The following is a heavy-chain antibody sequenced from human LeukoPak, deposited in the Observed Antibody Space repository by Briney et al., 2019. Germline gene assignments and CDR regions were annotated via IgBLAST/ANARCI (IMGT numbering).Heavy chain of an antibody. V-gene: IGHV1-46*01. D-gene: IGHD4-17*01. J-gene: IGHJ4*02. CDR2: INPSGGST. Sequence: ASVKVSCRASGYTFTSYYMHWVRQAPGQGLEWMGIINPSGGSTSYAQKFQGRVTMTRDTSTSTVYMELSSLRSEDTAVYYCARDTYGDYGYYWGQGTLVTVSS. CDR3: ARDTYGDYGYY. CDR1: GYTFTSYY.